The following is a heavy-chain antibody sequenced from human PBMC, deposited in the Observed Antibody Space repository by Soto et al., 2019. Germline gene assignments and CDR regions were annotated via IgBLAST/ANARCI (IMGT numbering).Heavy chain of an antibody. D-gene: IGHD3-10*01. CDR3: AREGVRRGYYGSGRYPYGMDV. CDR1: GFTFSSYG. V-gene: IGHV3-30*03. J-gene: IGHJ6*02. CDR2: ISSDGSNK. Sequence: QVQLVESGGGVVQPGRSLRLSCAASGFTFSSYGMHWVRQAPGKGLERVAVISSDGSNKYYADSVKGRFTISRDNSKNTLYLQMISRRAEDTAVYYCAREGVRRGYYGSGRYPYGMDVWGRGTTDTVTS.